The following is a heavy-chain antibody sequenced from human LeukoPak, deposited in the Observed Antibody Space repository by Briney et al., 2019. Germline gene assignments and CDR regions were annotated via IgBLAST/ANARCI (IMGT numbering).Heavy chain of an antibody. D-gene: IGHD2-2*01. Sequence: SETLSLTCTVSGGSISSYYWSRIRQPAGKGPEWIGRIYTSGSTNYNPSVKSRVTMSVDTSKNQFSLKLSSVTAADTAVYYCAREPSIYCSSTSCYLAPPTDAFDIWGQGTMVTVSS. CDR3: AREPSIYCSSTSCYLAPPTDAFDI. CDR1: GGSISSYY. CDR2: IYTSGST. V-gene: IGHV4-4*07. J-gene: IGHJ3*02.